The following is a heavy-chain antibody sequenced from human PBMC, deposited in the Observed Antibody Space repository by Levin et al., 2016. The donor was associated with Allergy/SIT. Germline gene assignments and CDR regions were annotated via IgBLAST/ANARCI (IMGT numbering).Heavy chain of an antibody. D-gene: IGHD3-10*01. CDR2: ISSSSSYI. Sequence: WIRQPPGKGLEWVSSISSSSSYIYYADSVKGRFTISRDNAKNSLYLQMNSLRAEDTAVYYCARDRPITMVRGVIGYWGQGTLVTVSS. V-gene: IGHV3-21*01. J-gene: IGHJ4*02. CDR3: ARDRPITMVRGVIGY.